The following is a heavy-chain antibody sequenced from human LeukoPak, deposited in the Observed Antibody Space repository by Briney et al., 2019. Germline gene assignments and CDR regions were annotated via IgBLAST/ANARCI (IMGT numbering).Heavy chain of an antibody. CDR2: IIPIFGTA. CDR1: GGTFSSYA. V-gene: IGHV1-69*05. CDR3: ASPGALGVDY. D-gene: IGHD3-16*01. J-gene: IGHJ4*02. Sequence: ASVKVSCKASGGTFSSYAISWVRQAPGQGLEWMGGIIPIFGTANYAQKFQGRVTITTDKSTSTAYMELSSLRSEDTAVYYCASPGALGVDYWGQGTLVTVSS.